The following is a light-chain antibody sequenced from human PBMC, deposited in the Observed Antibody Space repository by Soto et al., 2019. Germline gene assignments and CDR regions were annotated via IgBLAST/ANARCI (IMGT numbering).Light chain of an antibody. V-gene: IGLV2-14*01. CDR1: GNYIANYNF. Sequence: SALTQPASVSGSPGQSITISCTGTGNYIANYNFVSWYQHHPGKAPKLMIYEVSNRPSGVSDRFSGSKSGNMASLTISGLQAEDEADYYCSSYVTTNARVFGTGTKVTVL. CDR3: SSYVTTNARV. CDR2: EVS. J-gene: IGLJ1*01.